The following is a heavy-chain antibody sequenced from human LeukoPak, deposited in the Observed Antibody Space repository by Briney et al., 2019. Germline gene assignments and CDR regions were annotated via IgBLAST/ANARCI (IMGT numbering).Heavy chain of an antibody. CDR1: GYTFTSYG. Sequence: ASVKVSCKASGYTFTSYGISWVRQAPGQGLEWMGWISAYNGNTNYAQKLQGRVTMTTDTSTSTAYMELRSLRSDDTAVYYCARDYYGSGTTRGRWFDPWGQGTLVTVSS. CDR2: ISAYNGNT. D-gene: IGHD3-10*01. V-gene: IGHV1-18*01. CDR3: ARDYYGSGTTRGRWFDP. J-gene: IGHJ5*02.